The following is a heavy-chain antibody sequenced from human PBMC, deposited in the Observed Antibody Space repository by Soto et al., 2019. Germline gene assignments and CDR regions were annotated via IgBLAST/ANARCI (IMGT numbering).Heavy chain of an antibody. Sequence: QVQLVESGGGVVQPGRSLRLSCAASGFTFSSYGMHWVRQAPGKGLEWVAVISYDGSNKYYADSVKGRFTISRDNSKNTLYRQMNSLRAEDTAVYYCAKDRGWLAERYYYGMDVWGQGTTVTVSS. CDR3: AKDRGWLAERYYYGMDV. CDR1: GFTFSSYG. CDR2: ISYDGSNK. J-gene: IGHJ6*02. V-gene: IGHV3-30*18. D-gene: IGHD6-19*01.